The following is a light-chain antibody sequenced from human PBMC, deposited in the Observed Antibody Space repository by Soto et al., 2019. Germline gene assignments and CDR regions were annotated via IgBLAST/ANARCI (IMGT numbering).Light chain of an antibody. V-gene: IGKV1-39*01. CDR2: AAS. CDR3: QQSYSTPPT. CDR1: QGISSY. Sequence: DIQMTQSPSSLSASVGDRVTITCLSSQGISSYLNWYQQKPGKAPKLLIYAASSLQSGVPSRFSGSGSGTDFTLTISSLQPEDFATYYCQQSYSTPPTFGQGTKVDIK. J-gene: IGKJ1*01.